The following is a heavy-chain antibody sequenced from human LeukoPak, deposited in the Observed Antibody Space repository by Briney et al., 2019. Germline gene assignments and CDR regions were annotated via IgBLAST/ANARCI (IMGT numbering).Heavy chain of an antibody. J-gene: IGHJ4*02. D-gene: IGHD3-10*01. CDR1: GYTFGGYY. Sequence: ASVKVSCKASGYTFGGYYVHWVRQAPGQGLEWMGWLNPNSGGTNYAQKFQGSVTMTRDTSINTAYMELSRLRSGDTAMYYCARAYGSGTNYKDYFDEWGQGTLVTVSS. V-gene: IGHV1-2*02. CDR2: LNPNSGGT. CDR3: ARAYGSGTNYKDYFDE.